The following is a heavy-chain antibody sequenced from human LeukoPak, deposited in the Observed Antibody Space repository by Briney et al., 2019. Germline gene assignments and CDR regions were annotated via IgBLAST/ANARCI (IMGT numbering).Heavy chain of an antibody. CDR2: IYYSGST. V-gene: IGHV4-31*03. Sequence: TLSLTCTVSGGSISSGGYYWSWIRQHPGKGLEWIGYIYYSGSTYYNPSLKSRVTISVDTSKNQFSLKLRSVTAADTAVFYCARDYGDARFDYWGQGTLVTVSS. D-gene: IGHD4-17*01. J-gene: IGHJ4*02. CDR3: ARDYGDARFDY. CDR1: GGSISSGGYY.